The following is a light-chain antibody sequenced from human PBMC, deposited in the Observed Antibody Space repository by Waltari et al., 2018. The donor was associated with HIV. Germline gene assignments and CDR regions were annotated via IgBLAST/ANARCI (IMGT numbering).Light chain of an antibody. V-gene: IGKV1-39*01. Sequence: DIQMTQSPSSLSASVVDRVTITCRASQRIFKFLNWYQQRPGKAPKLLIYAASNLQSGVPLRFSGSASGTDFSLTISNLQPEDFATYYCQQSFGTPTTSGQGTKLEIK. CDR2: AAS. CDR3: QQSFGTPTT. J-gene: IGKJ2*01. CDR1: QRIFKF.